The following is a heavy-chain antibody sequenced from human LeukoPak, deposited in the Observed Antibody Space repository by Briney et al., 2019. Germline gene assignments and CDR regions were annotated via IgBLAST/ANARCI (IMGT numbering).Heavy chain of an antibody. D-gene: IGHD6-19*01. CDR3: ATKQWLAPPPDS. V-gene: IGHV3-74*01. Sequence: PGGSLRLSCAASGFTFSKYWMLWVRQVSGKGLESVSRINTDGTVTTYADSVKGRFTVSRDNADNTMFLQMNSVRDEDTAVYYCATKQWLAPPPDSWGQGTPVTVSS. CDR2: INTDGTVT. CDR1: GFTFSKYW. J-gene: IGHJ4*02.